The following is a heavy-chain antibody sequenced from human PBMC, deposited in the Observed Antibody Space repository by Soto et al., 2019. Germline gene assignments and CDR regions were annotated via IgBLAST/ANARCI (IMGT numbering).Heavy chain of an antibody. V-gene: IGHV3-23*01. D-gene: IGHD3-10*01. Sequence: EVQLLESGGGLVQPGGSLRLSCEGSGFTFINYAMNWVRQAPGKGLEWVSAVSGGGDTTFYADSVKGRFTISRDNSKNTLSLQINGLRVDDTSVYYCARMVPGSTSRRIYWYFDLWGRGTLVTVAS. CDR2: VSGGGDTT. J-gene: IGHJ2*01. CDR1: GFTFINYA. CDR3: ARMVPGSTSRRIYWYFDL.